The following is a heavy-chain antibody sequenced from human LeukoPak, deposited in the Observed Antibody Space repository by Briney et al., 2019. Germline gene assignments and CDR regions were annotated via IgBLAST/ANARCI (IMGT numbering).Heavy chain of an antibody. CDR2: INPNNGGT. CDR1: GYILTGYY. V-gene: IGHV1-2*02. J-gene: IGHJ4*02. Sequence: ASVKVSCQASGYILTGYYMHWVRQAPGQGLEWMGWINPNNGGTNYAQKFQGRVTMTRDKSISTAFMELSRLRSDDTAVYYCARGDPMTTVTDFDYWGQGTLVPVSS. CDR3: ARGDPMTTVTDFDY. D-gene: IGHD4-11*01.